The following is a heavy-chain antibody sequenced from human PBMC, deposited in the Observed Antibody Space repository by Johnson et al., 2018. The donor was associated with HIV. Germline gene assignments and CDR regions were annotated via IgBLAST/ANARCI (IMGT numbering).Heavy chain of an antibody. D-gene: IGHD1/OR15-1a*01. Sequence: VRLVESGGGLVQPGGSMRLSCAASGFTVSSNYMSWVRQAPGKGLEWVSVISWNSGNIAYGESVKGRFTIARDNAKNSLYLQMNSLRAEDTALYYCAKDGDLTGTDAFDIWGQGTMVTVSS. CDR3: AKDGDLTGTDAFDI. J-gene: IGHJ3*02. CDR1: GFTVSSNY. CDR2: ISWNSGNI. V-gene: IGHV3-9*01.